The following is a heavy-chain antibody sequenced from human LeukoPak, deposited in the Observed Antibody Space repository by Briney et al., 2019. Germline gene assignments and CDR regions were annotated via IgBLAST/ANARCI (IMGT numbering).Heavy chain of an antibody. D-gene: IGHD1-14*01. CDR3: TRYNNDHFDY. V-gene: IGHV3-66*01. CDR1: GFTVSSTY. Sequence: TGGSLRLSCAASGFTVSSTYLTWVRQAPGKGLEWLSVIYSGGYTYYADSVKGRFTISRDNSKNTMSVQMDDLRAEDTAVYYCTRYNNDHFDYWGQGTLVTVSS. J-gene: IGHJ4*02. CDR2: IYSGGYT.